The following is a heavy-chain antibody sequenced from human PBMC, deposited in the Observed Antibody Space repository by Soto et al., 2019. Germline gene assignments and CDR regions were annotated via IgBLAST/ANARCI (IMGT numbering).Heavy chain of an antibody. CDR3: ARGDTMSLGG. CDR1: GGSISRYY. Sequence: PSETLSLTCTVSGGSISRYYWSWIRQSPGKGLEWIGYIYYSGSTNYNPSLKSRVTISVDMSKNQFSLKLNSVTAADTAVYYCARGDTMSLGGCGQGSSVTVSS. J-gene: IGHJ4*02. V-gene: IGHV4-59*01. CDR2: IYYSGST. D-gene: IGHD3-22*01.